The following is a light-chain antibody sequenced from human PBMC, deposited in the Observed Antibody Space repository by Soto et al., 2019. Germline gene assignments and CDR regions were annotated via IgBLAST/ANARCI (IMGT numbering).Light chain of an antibody. CDR3: HQSYSLPRT. V-gene: IGKV1-39*01. J-gene: IGKJ1*01. CDR1: QSISTF. Sequence: DIQMTQSPSSLSASVGDRVTITCRASQSISTFLNWYQQQPGNAPKLLIYAASSLQSGVPSRFSGSGSGADFTLTIGSLQPEDFATYYCHQSYSLPRTFGHGTKVEVK. CDR2: AAS.